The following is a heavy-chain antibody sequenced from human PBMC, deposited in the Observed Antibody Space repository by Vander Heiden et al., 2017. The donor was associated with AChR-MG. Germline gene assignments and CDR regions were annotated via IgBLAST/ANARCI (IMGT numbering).Heavy chain of an antibody. V-gene: IGHV1-69*19. Sequence: QVQLVQSGPDVKKPGSSVTISCLASGGSFNGHAITWVRQAPGQGLQGVGAIIPIFGTPEFSEKLRGRADIRADDDSRTTFLELSGLNYEDAGIYFCVRGQARTDLSETWGQGTLVTVSS. CDR3: VRGQARTDLSET. CDR2: IIPIFGTP. CDR1: GGSFNGHA. D-gene: IGHD3-10*01. J-gene: IGHJ1*01.